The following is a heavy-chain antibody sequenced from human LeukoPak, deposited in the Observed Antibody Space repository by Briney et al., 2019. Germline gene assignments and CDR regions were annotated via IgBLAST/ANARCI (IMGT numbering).Heavy chain of an antibody. J-gene: IGHJ6*02. CDR1: GGSFSGYY. V-gene: IGHV4-34*01. D-gene: IGHD6-19*01. CDR3: ARLELSSGWYGHYYYGMDV. Sequence: PSETLSLTCAVYGGSFSGYYWSWIRQPPGKGLEWIGEINHSGSTNYNPSLKSRVTISVDTSKNQFSLKLSSVTAADTAVYYCARLELSSGWYGHYYYGMDVWGQGTTVTVSS. CDR2: INHSGST.